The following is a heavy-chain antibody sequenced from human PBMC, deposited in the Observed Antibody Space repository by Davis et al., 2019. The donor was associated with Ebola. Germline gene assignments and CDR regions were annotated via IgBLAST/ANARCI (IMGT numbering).Heavy chain of an antibody. D-gene: IGHD3-16*02. Sequence: ASVKVSCKASGYTFTSYAMHWVRQAPGQRLEWMGWINAGNGNTKYSQKFQGRVTITRDTSASTVYMELSSLRSEDTAVYYCARGVYDYIWGSYRPYSKYYFDYWGQGTLVTVSS. CDR2: INAGNGNT. CDR3: ARGVYDYIWGSYRPYSKYYFDY. CDR1: GYTFTSYA. J-gene: IGHJ4*02. V-gene: IGHV1-3*01.